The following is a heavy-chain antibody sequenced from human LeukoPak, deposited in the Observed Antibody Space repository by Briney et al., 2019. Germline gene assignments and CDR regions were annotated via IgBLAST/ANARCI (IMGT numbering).Heavy chain of an antibody. V-gene: IGHV4-61*02. CDR1: GGSISSGSYY. Sequence: SETLSLTCTVSGGSISSGSYYWSWIRQPAGKGLEWIGRIYTSGSTNYNPSLKSRVTISVDTSKNQFSLKLSSVTAADTAVYYCASRRYGGKDDPFDYWGQGTLVTVSS. J-gene: IGHJ4*02. D-gene: IGHD4-23*01. CDR2: IYTSGST. CDR3: ASRRYGGKDDPFDY.